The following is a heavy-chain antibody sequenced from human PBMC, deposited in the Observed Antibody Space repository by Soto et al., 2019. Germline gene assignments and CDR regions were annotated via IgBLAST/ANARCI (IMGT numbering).Heavy chain of an antibody. V-gene: IGHV1-18*01. Sequence: GASVKVSCKASGYTFTSYGISWVRQAPGQGLEWMGWISAYNGNTNYAQKLQGRVTMTTDTSTSTAYMELRSLRSDDTAVYYCARDNDYGDYYYYGMDVWGQGTTVTVSS. CDR1: GYTFTSYG. J-gene: IGHJ6*02. D-gene: IGHD4-17*01. CDR2: ISAYNGNT. CDR3: ARDNDYGDYYYYGMDV.